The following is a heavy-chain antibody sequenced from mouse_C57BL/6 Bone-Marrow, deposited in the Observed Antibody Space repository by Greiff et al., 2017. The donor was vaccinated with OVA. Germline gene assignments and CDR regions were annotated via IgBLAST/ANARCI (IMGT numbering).Heavy chain of an antibody. V-gene: IGHV1-19*01. Sequence: EVQLQQSGPVLVKPGASVKMSCKASGYTFTDYYMNWVKQSHGKSLEWIGVINPYNGGTSYNQKFKGKATLTVDKSSSTAYMELNSLTSEDSAVYYCARRVYYSNYPYYFDYWGQGTTLTVSS. CDR1: GYTFTDYY. CDR3: ARRVYYSNYPYYFDY. J-gene: IGHJ2*01. D-gene: IGHD2-5*01. CDR2: INPYNGGT.